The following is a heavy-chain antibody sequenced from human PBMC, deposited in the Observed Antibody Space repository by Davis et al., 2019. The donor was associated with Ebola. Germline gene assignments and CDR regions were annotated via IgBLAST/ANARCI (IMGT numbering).Heavy chain of an antibody. CDR2: IYYSGST. CDR1: GDSISNSYY. CDR3: GREEGGNGWYTLDY. Sequence: SETLSLTCTVSGDSISNSYYCAWIRQPPGKGLEWIGSIYYSGSTYYNPSLKSRVTISVDTSKNQFSLKLSSVTAEDTAVYYCGREEGGNGWYTLDYWGQGTLVTVSS. V-gene: IGHV4-39*07. J-gene: IGHJ4*02. D-gene: IGHD6-19*01.